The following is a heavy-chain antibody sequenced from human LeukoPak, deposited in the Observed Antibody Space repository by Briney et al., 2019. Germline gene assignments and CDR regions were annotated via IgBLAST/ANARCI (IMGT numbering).Heavy chain of an antibody. Sequence: SVKVSCKASGYTFTIYGISWVRQAPGQGLEWMERIIPILGIANYAQKFQGRVTITADKSTSTAYMELSSLRSEDTAVYYCARDIVVVPAAARYYYGMDVWGQGTTVTVSS. J-gene: IGHJ6*02. CDR2: IIPILGIA. D-gene: IGHD2-2*01. V-gene: IGHV1-69*04. CDR3: ARDIVVVPAAARYYYGMDV. CDR1: GYTFTIYG.